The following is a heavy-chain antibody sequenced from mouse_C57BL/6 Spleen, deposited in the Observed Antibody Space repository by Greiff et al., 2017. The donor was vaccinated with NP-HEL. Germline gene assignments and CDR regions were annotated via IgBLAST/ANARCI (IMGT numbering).Heavy chain of an antibody. CDR2: IDPSDSYT. Sequence: VKLQQSGAELVKPGASVQLSCKASGYTFTSYWMQWVKQRPGQGLEWIGEIDPSDSYTNYNQKSKGKATLTVDTSSRTAYMQRSSLTSEDSAVYDWARSAPGYFDYWGQGTTLTVSS. CDR1: GYTFTSYW. J-gene: IGHJ2*01. V-gene: IGHV1-50*01. CDR3: ARSAPGYFDY. D-gene: IGHD6-1*01.